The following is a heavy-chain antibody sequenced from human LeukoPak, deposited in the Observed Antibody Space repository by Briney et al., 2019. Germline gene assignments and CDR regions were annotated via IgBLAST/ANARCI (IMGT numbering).Heavy chain of an antibody. CDR3: ARAYGDYPDWFDP. J-gene: IGHJ5*02. D-gene: IGHD4-17*01. V-gene: IGHV3-53*01. CDR2: GEST. Sequence: GESTYYADSVKGRFTISRDNSKNTLYLQMNSLRAEDTAVYYCARAYGDYPDWFDPWGQGTLVTVSS.